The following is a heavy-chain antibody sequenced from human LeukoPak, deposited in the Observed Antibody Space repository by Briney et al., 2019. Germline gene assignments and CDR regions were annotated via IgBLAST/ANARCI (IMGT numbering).Heavy chain of an antibody. J-gene: IGHJ3*02. CDR3: ARPKYSGSAFDI. V-gene: IGHV4-39*01. Sequence: PSETLSLTSTVSGGSISSSSYYWGWIRQPPGKGLEWNGSIYYSGSTYYNPSLKSRVTISVDTSKNQFSLKLSSVTAADTAVYYCARPKYSGSAFDIWGQGTMVTVSS. D-gene: IGHD5-12*01. CDR2: IYYSGST. CDR1: GGSISSSSYY.